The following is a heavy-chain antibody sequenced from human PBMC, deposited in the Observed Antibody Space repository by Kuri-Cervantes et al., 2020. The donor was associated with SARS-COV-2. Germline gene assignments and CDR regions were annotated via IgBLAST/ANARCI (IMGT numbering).Heavy chain of an antibody. CDR3: AKGGYCSSTSCSPRWFDP. J-gene: IGHJ5*02. D-gene: IGHD2-2*01. Sequence: GGSLRLSCAASGFTFSSYAMSWVRQAPGKGLEWVSAISGSGGSTYYADSAKGRFTISRDNSKNTLYLQMNSLRAEDTAVYYCAKGGYCSSTSCSPRWFDPWGQGTLVTVSS. CDR1: GFTFSSYA. V-gene: IGHV3-23*01. CDR2: ISGSGGST.